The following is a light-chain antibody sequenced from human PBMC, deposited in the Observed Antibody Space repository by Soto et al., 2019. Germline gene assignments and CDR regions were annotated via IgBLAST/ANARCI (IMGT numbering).Light chain of an antibody. J-gene: IGKJ3*01. CDR3: QELNFYPPA. CDR2: AAS. CDR1: QGISTD. Sequence: DIQLTQSPPFLSASIGDRVTITCRASQGISTDLAWYQRKPGKAPKLLIYAASTLQSGVPSRFSGSGLGTEFTLTVSGLQPEDSATYYCQELNFYPPAFGPGTKVEIK. V-gene: IGKV1-9*01.